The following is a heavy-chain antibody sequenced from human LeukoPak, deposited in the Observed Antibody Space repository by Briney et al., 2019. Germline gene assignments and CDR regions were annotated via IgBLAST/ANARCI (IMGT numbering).Heavy chain of an antibody. V-gene: IGHV3-7*01. J-gene: IGHJ4*02. CDR1: GFTFSSYW. CDR3: ARPSYNSGSYFDY. D-gene: IGHD3-10*01. CDR2: INQDGSEM. Sequence: GGSLRLSCAASGFTFSSYWMGWVRQAPGKGPEWVANINQDGSEMQYVESMKGRFTISRDNAKNSLYLQMNSLRVDDTAVYYCARPSYNSGSYFDYWGQGTLVTVS.